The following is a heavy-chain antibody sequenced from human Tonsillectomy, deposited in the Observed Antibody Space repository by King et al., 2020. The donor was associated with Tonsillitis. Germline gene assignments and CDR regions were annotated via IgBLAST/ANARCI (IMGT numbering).Heavy chain of an antibody. CDR3: ARDLPRTTVVTPVDWYFDL. CDR2: ISAYNGNT. J-gene: IGHJ2*01. CDR1: GYTFTSYG. Sequence: VQLVESGAEVKKPGASVKVSCKASGYTFTSYGISWVRQAPGQGLEWMGWISAYNGNTNYAQKLQGRVTLTTDTSTSTAYMELRSLRSDDTAVYYCARDLPRTTVVTPVDWYFDLWGRGTLVTVSS. D-gene: IGHD4-23*01. V-gene: IGHV1-18*01.